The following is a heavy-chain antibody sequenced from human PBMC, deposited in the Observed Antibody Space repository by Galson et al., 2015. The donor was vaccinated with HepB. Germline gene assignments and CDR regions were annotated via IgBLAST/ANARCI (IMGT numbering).Heavy chain of an antibody. V-gene: IGHV3-53*04. CDR3: ARYKWAMDV. J-gene: IGHJ6*02. D-gene: IGHD1-20*01. CDR1: GFTVSGSY. CDR2: IYSAGTT. Sequence: SLRLSCAASGFTVSGSYMSWVRQAPGKGLEWVSLIYSAGTTYYTDSVKGRFTISRHNSKNTLYLQMNSLRPEDTAVYYCARYKWAMDVWGQGTTVTVSS.